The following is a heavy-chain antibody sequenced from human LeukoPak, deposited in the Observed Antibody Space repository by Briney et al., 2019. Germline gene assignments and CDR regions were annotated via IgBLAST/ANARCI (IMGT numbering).Heavy chain of an antibody. CDR3: AREGVTKYYFDY. Sequence: ETQYITCTVSDGSIISYYWGWIRQPPGKGLEWIGYIYYSGSTVYNPSLKSRVTISVDTSKNQFSLKLSSVTAADTAVYYWAREGVTKYYFDYWGQGSLDTVSS. J-gene: IGHJ4*02. CDR1: DGSIISYY. CDR2: IYYSGST. D-gene: IGHD4-11*01. V-gene: IGHV4-59*01.